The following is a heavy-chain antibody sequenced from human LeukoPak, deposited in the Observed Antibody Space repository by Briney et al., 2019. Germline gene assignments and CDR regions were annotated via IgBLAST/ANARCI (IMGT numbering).Heavy chain of an antibody. CDR3: AKDLEHWSGYSDYYFDY. Sequence: GGSLRLSCAASGFTFSSYAMSWVRQAPGKGLEWVSAISGSGGSTYYADSVKGRFTISRDSSKNTLYLQMNSLRAEDTAVYYCAKDLEHWSGYSDYYFDYWGQGTLVTVSS. J-gene: IGHJ4*02. D-gene: IGHD3-3*01. CDR1: GFTFSSYA. V-gene: IGHV3-23*01. CDR2: ISGSGGST.